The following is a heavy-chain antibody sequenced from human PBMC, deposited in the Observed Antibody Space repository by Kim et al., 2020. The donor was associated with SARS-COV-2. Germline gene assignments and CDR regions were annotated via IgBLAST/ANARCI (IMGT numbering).Heavy chain of an antibody. CDR1: GGSFSGYY. D-gene: IGHD2-2*01. Sequence: SETLSLTCAVYGGSFSGYYWSWIRQPPGKGLEWIGEINHSGSTNYNPSLKSRVTISVDTSKNQFSLKLSSVTAADTAVYYCARGVPSRGNDYWGQGTLVTVSS. CDR3: ARGVPSRGNDY. J-gene: IGHJ4*02. CDR2: INHSGST. V-gene: IGHV4-34*01.